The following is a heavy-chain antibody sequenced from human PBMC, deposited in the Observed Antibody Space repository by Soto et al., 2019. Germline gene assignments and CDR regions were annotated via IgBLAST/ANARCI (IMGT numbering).Heavy chain of an antibody. CDR2: IYPGDSDT. J-gene: IGHJ4*02. Sequence: PGESLKISCKGSGYSFASSWIAWVRQMPGEGLDWMGIIYPGDSDTKYSPSFQGQVTISADKSISTAYLQWSSLKASDTAMYYCARPGLLYFDWGEGTLVTVSS. D-gene: IGHD3-9*01. CDR1: GYSFASSW. V-gene: IGHV5-51*01. CDR3: ARPGLLYFD.